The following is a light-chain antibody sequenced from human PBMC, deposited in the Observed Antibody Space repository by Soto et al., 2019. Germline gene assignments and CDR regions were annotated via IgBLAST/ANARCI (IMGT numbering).Light chain of an antibody. CDR3: QQYNNWPPLT. V-gene: IGKV3-15*01. CDR1: QSVGSK. CDR2: DAF. J-gene: IGKJ4*01. Sequence: EVVMTQSPATLSVSPGERATLSCRASQSVGSKLAWYQQKPSQAPRLLIFDAFTRATGIPARFSGSGSGTEFTLFISSLQSEDFAVYYCQQYNNWPPLTFCGGTKVEI.